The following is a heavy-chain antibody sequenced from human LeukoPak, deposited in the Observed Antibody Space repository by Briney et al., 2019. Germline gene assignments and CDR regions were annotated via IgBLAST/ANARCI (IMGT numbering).Heavy chain of an antibody. Sequence: ASVKVSCKASGYTFTGYYMHWVRQAPGQGLEWMGWINPNSGGTNYAQKFQGGVTMTRDTSISTAYMELSRLRSDDTAVYYCARGDYYDSSGYYADYGMDVWGQGTTVTVSS. D-gene: IGHD3-22*01. CDR3: ARGDYYDSSGYYADYGMDV. J-gene: IGHJ6*02. V-gene: IGHV1-2*02. CDR2: INPNSGGT. CDR1: GYTFTGYY.